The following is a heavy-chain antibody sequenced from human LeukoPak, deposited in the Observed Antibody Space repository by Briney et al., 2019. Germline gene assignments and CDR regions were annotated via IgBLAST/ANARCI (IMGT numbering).Heavy chain of an antibody. Sequence: GGSLRLSCAASGFTFSSYCMNWVRQAPGKGLEWVSYISSSSSTIYYAGSVKGRFTISRDNAKNSLFLQMNSLRAEDTAVYYCARSRGSSGSYPFDYWGQGTLVTVSS. CDR1: GFTFSSYC. CDR3: ARSRGSSGSYPFDY. D-gene: IGHD1-26*01. V-gene: IGHV3-48*01. J-gene: IGHJ4*02. CDR2: ISSSSSTI.